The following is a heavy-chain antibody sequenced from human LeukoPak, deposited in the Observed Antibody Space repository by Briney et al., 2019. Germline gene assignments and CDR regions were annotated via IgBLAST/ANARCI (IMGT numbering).Heavy chain of an antibody. CDR3: AKDFWSGYYDY. CDR1: GFTFYNSG. V-gene: IGHV3-23*01. J-gene: IGHJ4*02. Sequence: PGGSLRLXCAASGFTFYNSGMGWVRPAPGKGLEWVSAISGSDGTTYYADSVKGRFTISRDDSKNTLYLQMNSLRAEDTAVYYCAKDFWSGYYDYWGQGTLVTVSS. D-gene: IGHD3-3*01. CDR2: ISGSDGTT.